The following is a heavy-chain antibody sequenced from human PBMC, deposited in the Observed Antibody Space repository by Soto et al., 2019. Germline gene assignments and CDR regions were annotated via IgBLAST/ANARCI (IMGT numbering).Heavy chain of an antibody. CDR1: GYTLSNYG. V-gene: IGHV1-18*01. D-gene: IGHD6-25*01. CDR3: ARDGVGGGAAGISYYHHGMDV. J-gene: IGHJ6*02. CDR2: ISTDNGNT. Sequence: QVQLVQSGAEVKKPGASVKVSCQASGYTLSNYGISWVRQAPGQGLEWMGWISTDNGNTNSARKLQGRVTMTTDTSTSTAYMELRSLRSDDTAMYYCARDGVGGGAAGISYYHHGMDVWGQGTTVTVSS.